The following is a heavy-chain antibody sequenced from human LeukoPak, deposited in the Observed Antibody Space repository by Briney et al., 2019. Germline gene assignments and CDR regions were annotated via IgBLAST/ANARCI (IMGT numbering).Heavy chain of an antibody. Sequence: GGSLRLSCAASGFTFSDYYMSWIRQAPGKGLEWVSYISSSGSTIYYADSVKGRFTISRDNAKNSLYLQMNSLRAEDTAVYYCERDYYDSSGDYFDYWGQGTLVTVSS. V-gene: IGHV3-11*04. J-gene: IGHJ4*02. CDR1: GFTFSDYY. CDR2: ISSSGSTI. D-gene: IGHD3-22*01. CDR3: ERDYYDSSGDYFDY.